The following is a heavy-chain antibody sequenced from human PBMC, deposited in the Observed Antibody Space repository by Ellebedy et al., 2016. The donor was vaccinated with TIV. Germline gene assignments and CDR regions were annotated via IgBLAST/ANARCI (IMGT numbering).Heavy chain of an antibody. V-gene: IGHV4-59*01. CDR3: ARDLGRYGMDV. CDR1: GGSINNYY. Sequence: MPSETLSLTCSVSGGSINNYYWAWIRQPPGQGLEWIGDIHHSGNSLIHPSLKSRVTLSLDTSTSQFSLNLRSVTAADTATYYCARDLGRYGMDVWGQGTTVTVSS. CDR2: IHHSGNS. J-gene: IGHJ6*02.